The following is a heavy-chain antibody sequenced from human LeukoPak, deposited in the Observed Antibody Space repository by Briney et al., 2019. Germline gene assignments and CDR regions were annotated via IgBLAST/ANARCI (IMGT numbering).Heavy chain of an antibody. J-gene: IGHJ4*02. CDR1: GFTFSTFA. CDR3: AKGFYKGVFDY. CDR2: IDGSGAGT. V-gene: IGHV3-23*01. D-gene: IGHD3-3*01. Sequence: GGSLRLSCAASGFTFSTFAMTWVRQGPGKGLEWVSSIDGSGAGTYYADSVKGRFTISRDNSKNTLYLQMNSLRAEDTAVYYCAKGFYKGVFDYWGQGTLVTVSS.